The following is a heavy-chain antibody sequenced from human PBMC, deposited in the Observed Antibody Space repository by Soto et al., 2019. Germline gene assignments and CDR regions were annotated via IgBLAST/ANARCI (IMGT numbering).Heavy chain of an antibody. Sequence: ASVKVSCKASGGTFSSYASSWVRQAPGQGLEWMGGIIPIFGTANYAQKFQGRVTITADKSTSTAYMELSSLRSEDTAVYYCARERGGAVAGSNYYYYYGMDVWGQGTTVTVSS. CDR2: IIPIFGTA. CDR3: ARERGGAVAGSNYYYYYGMDV. CDR1: GGTFSSYA. D-gene: IGHD6-19*01. V-gene: IGHV1-69*06. J-gene: IGHJ6*02.